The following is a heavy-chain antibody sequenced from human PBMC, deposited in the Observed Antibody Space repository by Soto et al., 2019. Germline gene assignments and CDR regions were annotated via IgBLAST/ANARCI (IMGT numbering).Heavy chain of an antibody. CDR2: IYSGGST. CDR3: ARAGYSYGPYYY. J-gene: IGHJ4*02. D-gene: IGHD5-18*01. V-gene: IGHV3-66*01. Sequence: EVQLVESGGGLVQPGGSLRLSCAASGFTVSSNYMSWVRQAPGKGLEWVSVIYSGGSTYYADSVKGRFTIYRDNSKNTMYLQMNSLRAEDTAVYYCARAGYSYGPYYYWGQGTLVSVSS. CDR1: GFTVSSNY.